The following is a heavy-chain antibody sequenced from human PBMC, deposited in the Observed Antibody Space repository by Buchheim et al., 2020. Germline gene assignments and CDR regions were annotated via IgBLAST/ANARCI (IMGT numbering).Heavy chain of an antibody. J-gene: IGHJ5*01. CDR2: VYYSGNT. V-gene: IGHV4-59*12. Sequence: QVQLQESGPGLVKPSETLSLTCTVSGGSISTYYWNWIRQSPGKGLEWIGYVYYSGNTNYNHSLTIQVTMSVDTSKNQFSLHLRSVTAADTAVYYCARDRLRNWFDSWGQGTL. CDR3: ARDRLRNWFDS. D-gene: IGHD4-17*01. CDR1: GGSISTYY.